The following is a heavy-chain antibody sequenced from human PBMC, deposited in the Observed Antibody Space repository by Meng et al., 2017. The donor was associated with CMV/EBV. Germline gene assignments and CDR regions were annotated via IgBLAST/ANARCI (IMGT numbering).Heavy chain of an antibody. CDR2: FDPEDGET. Sequence: ASVKVSCKVSGYILTELSMHWVRQAPGKGLEWMGGFDPEDGETIYAQKFQGRVTMTEDTSTDTAYMELSSLRSEDTAVYYCATATGYYYGMDVWGQGTTVTVSS. J-gene: IGHJ6*02. CDR1: GYILTELS. CDR3: ATATGYYYGMDV. V-gene: IGHV1-24*01.